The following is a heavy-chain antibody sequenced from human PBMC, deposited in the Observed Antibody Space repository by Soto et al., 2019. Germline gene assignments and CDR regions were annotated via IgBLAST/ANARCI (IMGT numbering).Heavy chain of an antibody. V-gene: IGHV3-21*01. J-gene: IGHJ6*03. CDR1: GFTFSSYS. CDR3: ARVLRFLEWLPGVPYYYYMDV. D-gene: IGHD3-3*01. CDR2: ISSSSSYI. Sequence: PGGSLRLSCAASGFTFSSYSMNWVRQAPGKGLEWVSSISSSSSYIYYADSVKGRFTISRDNAKNSLYLQMNSLRAEDTAVYYCARVLRFLEWLPGVPYYYYMDVWGKGTTVTVSS.